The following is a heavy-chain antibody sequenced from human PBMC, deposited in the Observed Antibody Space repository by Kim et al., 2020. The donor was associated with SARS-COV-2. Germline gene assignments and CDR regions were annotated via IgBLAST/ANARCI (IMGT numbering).Heavy chain of an antibody. CDR2: IYYSGST. J-gene: IGHJ5*01. CDR3: ARYREGYSSGWYDY. Sequence: SETLSLTCTVSGGSISSSSYYWGWIRQPPGKGLEWIGSIYYSGSTYYNPSLKSRVTISVDTSKNQFSLKLSSVTAADTAVYYCARYREGYSSGWYDYWG. CDR1: GGSISSSSYY. D-gene: IGHD6-19*01. V-gene: IGHV4-39*01.